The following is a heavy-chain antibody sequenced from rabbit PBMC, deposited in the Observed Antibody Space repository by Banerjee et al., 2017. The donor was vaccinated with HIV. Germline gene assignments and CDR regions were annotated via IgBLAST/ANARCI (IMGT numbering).Heavy chain of an antibody. J-gene: IGHJ4*01. CDR1: GFTISRYH. V-gene: IGHV1S42*01. D-gene: IGHD1-1*01. CDR2: FYADKGTR. CDR3: ARDVVDNHYYVFNL. Sequence: QEQLKESGGGLVTPGGTLTLTCTASGFTISRYHMCWVRQAPGKGLEWIGCFYADKGTRDYASWVNGRFTISKTSSTTVTLQMTSLTAADTATYFCARDVVDNHYYVFNLWGPGTLVTVS.